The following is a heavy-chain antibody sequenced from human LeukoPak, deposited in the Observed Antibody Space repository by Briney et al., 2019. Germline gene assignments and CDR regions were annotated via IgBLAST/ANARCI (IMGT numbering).Heavy chain of an antibody. CDR3: AKDAGGYYYYYMGV. D-gene: IGHD3-10*01. J-gene: IGHJ6*03. Sequence: PGGSLRLSCAASGFILNDYAMHWVRQAPGKGLEWVSGISWNSGSIGYADSVKGRFTISRDNAKNSLYLQMNSLRAEDTALYYCAKDAGGYYYYYMGVWGKGTTVTISS. CDR1: GFILNDYA. V-gene: IGHV3-9*01. CDR2: ISWNSGSI.